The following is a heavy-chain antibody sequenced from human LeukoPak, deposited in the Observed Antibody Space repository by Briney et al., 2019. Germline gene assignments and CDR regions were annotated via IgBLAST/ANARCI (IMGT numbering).Heavy chain of an antibody. D-gene: IGHD6-6*01. Sequence: GASVKVSCKASGYTFTGYYMHWVQQAPGQGLEWMGWINPNSGGTNYAQKFQGRVTMTRDTSISTAYMELSRLRSDDTAVYYCARNILSSIADNYWGQGTLVTVSS. J-gene: IGHJ4*02. CDR2: INPNSGGT. CDR1: GYTFTGYY. V-gene: IGHV1-2*02. CDR3: ARNILSSIADNY.